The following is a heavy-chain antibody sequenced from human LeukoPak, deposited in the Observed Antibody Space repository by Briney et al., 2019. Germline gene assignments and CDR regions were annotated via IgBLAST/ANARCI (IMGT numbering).Heavy chain of an antibody. V-gene: IGHV3-74*01. Sequence: GGSLRLSCTASGFTFSSYAMSWVRQAPGKGPVWVSRINSDGSSTTYADSVEGRFTISRDNAKSTLYLQMNSLRAEDTAVYYCARSYGMDVWGQGTTVTVSS. CDR2: INSDGSST. CDR3: ARSYGMDV. CDR1: GFTFSSYA. J-gene: IGHJ6*02.